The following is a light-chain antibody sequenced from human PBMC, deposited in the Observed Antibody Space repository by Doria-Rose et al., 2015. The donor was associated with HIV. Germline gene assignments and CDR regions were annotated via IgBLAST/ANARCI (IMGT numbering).Light chain of an antibody. V-gene: IGKV3-20*01. Sequence: TQSPGTLSLSQGERATLSCRASQSVSSSYLAWYQQKPGQAPRLLIYGASSRATGIPDRFSGSGAGTDFTLAISRLEPEDFAGYYCQQYVTSLSISFGQGARLEI. CDR2: GAS. CDR1: QSVSSSY. J-gene: IGKJ5*01. CDR3: QQYVTSLSIS.